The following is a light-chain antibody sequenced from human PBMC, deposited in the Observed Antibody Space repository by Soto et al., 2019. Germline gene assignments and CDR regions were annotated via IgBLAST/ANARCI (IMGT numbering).Light chain of an antibody. J-gene: IGLJ2*01. CDR3: SSYTSSSTLL. CDR2: DVS. V-gene: IGLV2-14*03. CDR1: SSDVGTYNY. Sequence: QSALTQPASVSGSPGQSITISCTGTSSDVGTYNYVSWYQHHPGKAPKLMIYDVSNRPSGVSNRFSGSNSGNTASLTISGLQAEDEADYYCSSYTSSSTLLFGGGTKLTVL.